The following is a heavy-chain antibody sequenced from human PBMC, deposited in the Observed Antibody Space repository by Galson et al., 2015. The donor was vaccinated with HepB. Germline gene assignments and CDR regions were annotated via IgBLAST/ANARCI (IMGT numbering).Heavy chain of an antibody. J-gene: IGHJ6*03. D-gene: IGHD2-15*01. V-gene: IGHV3-33*01. CDR3: ARDLVVVVAAKVSYYMDV. Sequence: SLRLSCAASGFTFSSYGMHWVRQAPGKGLEWVAVIWYDGSNKYYADSVKGRFTISRDNSKNTLYLQMNSLRAEDTAVYYCARDLVVVVAAKVSYYMDVWGKGTTVTVSS. CDR2: IWYDGSNK. CDR1: GFTFSSYG.